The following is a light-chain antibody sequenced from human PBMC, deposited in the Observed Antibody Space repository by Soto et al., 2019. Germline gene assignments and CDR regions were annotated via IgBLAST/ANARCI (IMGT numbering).Light chain of an antibody. CDR3: HHYENWPYT. V-gene: IGKV3-15*01. Sequence: EIVMAQSPATLSVSPGERAILSCRASQSVSSNLAWYQQKPAQAPRLLIYGASTRTNSVPARFSGSGSGTEFTLTISSLQSEDFAVYYCHHYENWPYTFGQGTHLEI. CDR1: QSVSSN. CDR2: GAS. J-gene: IGKJ2*01.